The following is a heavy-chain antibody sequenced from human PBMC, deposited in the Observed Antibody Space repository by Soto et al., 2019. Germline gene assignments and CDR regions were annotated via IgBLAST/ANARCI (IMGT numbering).Heavy chain of an antibody. Sequence: PGKGLEWVAVISYDGSNKYYADSVKGRFTISRDNSKNTLYLQMNSLRAEDCVFFFRAEDGIRGVRSVSAFLLNRSSDL. J-gene: IGHJ2*01. D-gene: IGHD3-3*01. CDR3: AEDGIRGVRSVSAFLLNRSSDL. V-gene: IGHV3-30-3*01. CDR2: ISYDGSNK.